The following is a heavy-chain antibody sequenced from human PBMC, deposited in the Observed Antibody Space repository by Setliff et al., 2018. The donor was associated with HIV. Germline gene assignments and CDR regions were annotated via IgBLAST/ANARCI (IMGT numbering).Heavy chain of an antibody. Sequence: PSETLSLTCTVSGGSINSYYWSWIRQPAGKGLEWIGRIYTSGSTNYNPSLRSRVTMSVDTSKNQFSLKLSSVTAADTAVYYCARGAIAAAGDFDYWGQGTLVTVSS. V-gene: IGHV4-4*07. J-gene: IGHJ4*02. CDR2: IYTSGST. CDR1: GGSINSYY. CDR3: ARGAIAAAGDFDY. D-gene: IGHD6-13*01.